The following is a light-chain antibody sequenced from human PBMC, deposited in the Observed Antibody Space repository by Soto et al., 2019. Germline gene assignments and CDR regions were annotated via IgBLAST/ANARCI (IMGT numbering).Light chain of an antibody. J-gene: IGKJ1*01. V-gene: IGKV3-20*01. CDR3: HQYGSSGT. CDR1: QSVSNNY. Sequence: EIVLTQSRGTLSLSPGERATLSCRASQSVSNNYLAWYQQKPGQAPRLLIYGASNRATGIPDRFSGSGSGTDFTLAISRLEPEDFAVYYWHQYGSSGTFGQGTMMDIK. CDR2: GAS.